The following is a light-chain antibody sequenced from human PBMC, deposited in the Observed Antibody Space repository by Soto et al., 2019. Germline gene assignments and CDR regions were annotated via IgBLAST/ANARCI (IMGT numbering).Light chain of an antibody. CDR2: DAS. V-gene: IGKV3-15*01. J-gene: IGKJ4*01. CDR3: QHYNNWPLT. CDR1: QSVGSN. Sequence: IVMTQSPATLSVSPGERATLSCRASQSVGSNLAWYQQTPGQAPRLLIYDASTRATGIPARFSGSGSGTDFTLTISSLQSEDFAVYYCQHYNNWPLTFGGGTMVEIK.